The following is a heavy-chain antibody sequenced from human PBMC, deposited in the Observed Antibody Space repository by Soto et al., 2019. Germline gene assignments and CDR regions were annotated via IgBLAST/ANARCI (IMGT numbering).Heavy chain of an antibody. D-gene: IGHD3-22*01. CDR3: ARRNLRATYYYDSSGYYDYFDY. V-gene: IGHV4-59*01. CDR1: GGSISSYY. J-gene: IGHJ4*02. CDR2: IYYSGST. Sequence: QVQLQESGPGLVKPSETLSLTCTVSGGSISSYYWSWIRQPPGKGLEWIGYIYYSGSTNYNPSLKSRVTISVDTTKNQFSLKLSSVTAADTAVYYCARRNLRATYYYDSSGYYDYFDYWGQGTLVTVSS.